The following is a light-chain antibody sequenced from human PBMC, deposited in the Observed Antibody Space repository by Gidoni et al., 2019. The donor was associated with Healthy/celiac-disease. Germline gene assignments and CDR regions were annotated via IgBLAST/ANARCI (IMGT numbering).Light chain of an antibody. CDR2: DDS. Sequence: YVLTQPPSVSVAPGQTARITCGGNNIGSKSVHWYQQKPGQAPVLVVYDDSDRPSGNPERFSGSNSGNTATLTSGRVEAGDEADYYCQVWDSSSDHPVVFGGGTKLTVL. J-gene: IGLJ2*01. CDR1: NIGSKS. CDR3: QVWDSSSDHPVV. V-gene: IGLV3-21*02.